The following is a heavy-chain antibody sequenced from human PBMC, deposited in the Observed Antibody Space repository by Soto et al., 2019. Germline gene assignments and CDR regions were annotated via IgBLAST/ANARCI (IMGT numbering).Heavy chain of an antibody. D-gene: IGHD2-15*01. CDR1: GYFFPNNW. Sequence: GESLKISCEASGYFFPNNWIGWVHQKPGKGLEWMGIVYPDSDTRYSPTFQGQVTISSDKSISTAYLQWRSLKASDTAIYYCARGGYQMDYWGQGTLVTVSS. J-gene: IGHJ4*02. CDR3: ARGGYQMDY. V-gene: IGHV5-51*07. CDR2: VYPDSDT.